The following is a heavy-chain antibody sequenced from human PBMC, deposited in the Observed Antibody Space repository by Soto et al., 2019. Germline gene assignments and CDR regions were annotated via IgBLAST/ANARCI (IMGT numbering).Heavy chain of an antibody. J-gene: IGHJ6*02. Sequence: GGSLRLSCAASGFTFSSYGMHWVRQALGKGLEWVAVIWYDGSNKYYADSVKGRITISRDNSKNTLYLQMNSLRAEHTAVYYCARDGGIAAPLYYGMDVWGQGTTGTVSS. V-gene: IGHV3-33*01. D-gene: IGHD6-25*01. CDR2: IWYDGSNK. CDR3: ARDGGIAAPLYYGMDV. CDR1: GFTFSSYG.